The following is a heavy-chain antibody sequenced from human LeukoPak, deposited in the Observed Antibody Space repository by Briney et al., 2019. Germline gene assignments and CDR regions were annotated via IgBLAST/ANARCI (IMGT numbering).Heavy chain of an antibody. CDR3: ARDYADYVGYFFFDY. CDR2: ISGGGETT. Sequence: RGSLRLSCAAYGFTFNNYAMNWVRQAPGKGLEWVSSISGGGETTYYADSAKGRFTISRDNSQNTLYLQMNSLRAEDTAVYYCARDYADYVGYFFFDYWGQGTLVTVSS. V-gene: IGHV3-23*01. CDR1: GFTFNNYA. J-gene: IGHJ4*02. D-gene: IGHD4-17*01.